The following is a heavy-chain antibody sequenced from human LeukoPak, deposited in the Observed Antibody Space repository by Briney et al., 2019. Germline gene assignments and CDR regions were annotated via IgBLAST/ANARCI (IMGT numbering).Heavy chain of an antibody. CDR1: GGSFSGYY. CDR3: ASLRRPYYYGMDV. V-gene: IGHV4-34*01. D-gene: IGHD5-12*01. Sequence: SETLSLTCAVYGGSFSGYYWSWIRQPPGKGLEWIGEINHSGSTNYNPSLKSRVTISVDTSKNQFSLKLSSVTAADTVVYYCASLRRPYYYGMDVWGQGTTVTVSS. CDR2: INHSGST. J-gene: IGHJ6*02.